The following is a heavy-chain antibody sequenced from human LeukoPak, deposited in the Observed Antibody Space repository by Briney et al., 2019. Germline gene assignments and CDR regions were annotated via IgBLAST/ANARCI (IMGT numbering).Heavy chain of an antibody. J-gene: IGHJ3*02. V-gene: IGHV3-48*01. CDR3: AIIGCYRGVCAYDI. Sequence: GGSLRLSCAASAFFRNYAINWVRQAPGKGLGWLSYISSTSSTILCADSVKGRFTISRDNAKNSLYLQMNNLRVEDTAVYYCAIIGCYRGVCAYDIWGQGTMVTVSS. CDR2: ISSTSSTI. CDR1: AFFRNYA. D-gene: IGHD2-2*01.